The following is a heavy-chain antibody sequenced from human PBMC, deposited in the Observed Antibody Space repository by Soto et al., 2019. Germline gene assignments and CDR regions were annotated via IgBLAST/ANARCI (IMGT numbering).Heavy chain of an antibody. Sequence: SETLSLTCTVSGGSISSYYWSWIRQPPGKGLEWIGYIYYSGSTNYNPSLKSRATISVDTSKNQFSLKLSSVTAADTAVYYCAREPDRKSGYSYGLDYWGQGTLVTVSS. CDR2: IYYSGST. D-gene: IGHD5-18*01. CDR3: AREPDRKSGYSYGLDY. J-gene: IGHJ4*02. V-gene: IGHV4-59*01. CDR1: GGSISSYY.